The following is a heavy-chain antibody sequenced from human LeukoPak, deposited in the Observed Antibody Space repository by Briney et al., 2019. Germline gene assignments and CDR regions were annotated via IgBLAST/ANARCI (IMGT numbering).Heavy chain of an antibody. CDR2: IYSGRTT. CDR1: AGSLSSSSHH. Sequence: SETLSLTCTVSAGSLSSSSHHWGWLRQSPGTGLEWIGSIYSGRTTYYNPSLNSRVTISVLTSKNQFSLQLHSVTAADTAVYYCARHDGRGGATMGALDSWGQGSLVTVSS. D-gene: IGHD5-12*01. V-gene: IGHV4-39*01. CDR3: ARHDGRGGATMGALDS. J-gene: IGHJ4*02.